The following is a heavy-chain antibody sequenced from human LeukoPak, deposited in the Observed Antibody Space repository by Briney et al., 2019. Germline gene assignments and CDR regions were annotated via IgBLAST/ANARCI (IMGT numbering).Heavy chain of an antibody. CDR2: ISYDGSNK. Sequence: GRSLRLSCAASGFTFSSCGMHWVRQAPGKGLEWMAVISYDGSNKYYADSVKGRFTISRDNSKNTLYLQMNSLRAEDTAVYYCAKDPHSYCSSTSCPFGFDYWGQGTLVTVSS. CDR3: AKDPHSYCSSTSCPFGFDY. CDR1: GFTFSSCG. V-gene: IGHV3-30*18. J-gene: IGHJ4*02. D-gene: IGHD2-2*01.